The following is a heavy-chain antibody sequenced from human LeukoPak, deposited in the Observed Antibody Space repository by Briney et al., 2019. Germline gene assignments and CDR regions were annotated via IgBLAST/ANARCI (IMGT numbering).Heavy chain of an antibody. D-gene: IGHD5-18*01. CDR3: ARERGYTYGWVY. V-gene: IGHV4-61*01. J-gene: IGHJ4*02. CDR2: IFYNGNT. Sequence: SETLSLTCTVSGGSVSSDTYYWSWIRQPPGKGLEWIGYIFYNGNTNYNPSLKSRITISIDTSKNEFSLKLTSVTAADTAVYYSARERGYTYGWVYWGQGALVTVSS. CDR1: GGSVSSDTYY.